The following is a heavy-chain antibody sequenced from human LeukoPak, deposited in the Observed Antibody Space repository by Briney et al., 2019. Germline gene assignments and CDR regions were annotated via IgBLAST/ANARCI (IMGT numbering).Heavy chain of an antibody. CDR1: GFTFSSYS. Sequence: GGSLRLSCAASGFTFSSYSMNWVRQAPGKGLEWVSSISSSSSYIYYADSVKGRFTISRDNAKNSLYLQMNSLRAEDTAVYYCARDLEGRVPAAIEYYYYGMDVWGQGTTVTVSS. CDR3: ARDLEGRVPAAIEYYYYGMDV. D-gene: IGHD2-2*01. J-gene: IGHJ6*02. CDR2: ISSSSSYI. V-gene: IGHV3-21*01.